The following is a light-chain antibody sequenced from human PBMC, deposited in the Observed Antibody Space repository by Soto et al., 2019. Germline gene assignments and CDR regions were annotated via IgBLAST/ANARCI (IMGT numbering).Light chain of an antibody. Sequence: QAVVTQSPSASASLGASVKLTCTLSSGHSSYAIAWHQQQPEKGPRYLMKLNSDGSHSKGDGIPELFSGSSSGAERYLTISSLQSEDEADYYCQTWGTGTPVFGTGTKRTVL. V-gene: IGLV4-69*01. CDR3: QTWGTGTPV. CDR2: LNSDGSH. CDR1: SGHSSYA. J-gene: IGLJ1*01.